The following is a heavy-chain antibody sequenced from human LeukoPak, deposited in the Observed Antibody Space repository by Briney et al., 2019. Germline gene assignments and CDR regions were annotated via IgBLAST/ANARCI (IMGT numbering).Heavy chain of an antibody. V-gene: IGHV4-31*01. CDR2: IHYRGAT. CDR1: GVSISSGDYH. CDR3: ARVRIEYSNSFDY. Sequence: SQTLSLTCSVSGVSISSGDYHWSWIRHYPGKGLVWIGYIHYRGATHYNPSLRGLVAISVDTSKNQFSLSLSSVTAADTAIYYCARVRIEYSNSFDYWGQGTLVTVSS. J-gene: IGHJ4*02. D-gene: IGHD6-6*01.